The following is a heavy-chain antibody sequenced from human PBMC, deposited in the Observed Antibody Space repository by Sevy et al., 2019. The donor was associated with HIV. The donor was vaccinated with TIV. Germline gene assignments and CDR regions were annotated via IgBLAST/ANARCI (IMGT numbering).Heavy chain of an antibody. D-gene: IGHD2-2*01. V-gene: IGHV3-7*01. CDR1: GFTFSSYW. J-gene: IGHJ6*02. Sequence: GGSLRLSCAASGFTFSSYWMSWVRQAPGKGLEWVANRKQDGSEKYYVDSVKGRFTISRDNAKNSLYLQMNSLRAEDTAVYYCARGEGYCSSTSCYPYYYGMDVWGQGTTVTVSS. CDR2: RKQDGSEK. CDR3: ARGEGYCSSTSCYPYYYGMDV.